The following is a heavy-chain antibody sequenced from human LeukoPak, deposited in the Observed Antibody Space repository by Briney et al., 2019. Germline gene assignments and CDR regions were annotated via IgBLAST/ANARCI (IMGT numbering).Heavy chain of an antibody. V-gene: IGHV4-38-2*02. Sequence: SETLSLTCTVSGFSISSGHYWGWVRQPPGAGLEWTGSVYQSGTTYYNPSLKSRVTTSVDMAKNQFSLRLRPVTGADTAVYYCARIFIRNGYSSYFDCWGQGTLVTVSS. J-gene: IGHJ4*02. D-gene: IGHD5-18*01. CDR2: VYQSGTT. CDR3: ARIFIRNGYSSYFDC. CDR1: GFSISSGHY.